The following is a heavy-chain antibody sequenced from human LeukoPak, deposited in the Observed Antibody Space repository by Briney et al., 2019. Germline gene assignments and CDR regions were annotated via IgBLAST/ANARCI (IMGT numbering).Heavy chain of an antibody. CDR2: IKQDGSEK. D-gene: IGHD1-26*01. J-gene: IGHJ4*02. CDR3: ARGIVGDAFDY. V-gene: IGHV3-7*01. Sequence: GGSLRLSCAASGFTFSSYWMSWVRQAPGKGLEWVANIKQDGSEKYYVDSVKGRFTISGDNAKNSLYLQMNSLRAEDTAVYYCARGIVGDAFDYWGQGTLVTVSS. CDR1: GFTFSSYW.